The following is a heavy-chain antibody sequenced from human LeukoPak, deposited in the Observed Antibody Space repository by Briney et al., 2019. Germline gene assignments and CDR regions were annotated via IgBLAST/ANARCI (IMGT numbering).Heavy chain of an antibody. CDR3: ATDIVVVPRRYYNMDV. CDR2: IYYSGST. V-gene: IGHV4-30-4*08. J-gene: IGHJ6*03. CDR1: GGSISSGDYY. Sequence: PSQTLSLTCTVSGGSISSGDYYWSWIRQPPGKGLEWIGYIYYSGSTYYNPSLRSRVTMSVVTSKNQFSLKLSSVTAADTAVYYCATDIVVVPRRYYNMDVWGKGTTVTVSS. D-gene: IGHD2-2*01.